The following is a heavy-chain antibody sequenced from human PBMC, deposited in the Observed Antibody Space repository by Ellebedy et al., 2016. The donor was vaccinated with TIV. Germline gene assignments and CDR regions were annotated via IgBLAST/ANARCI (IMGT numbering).Heavy chain of an antibody. D-gene: IGHD3-16*01. Sequence: SETLSLXCTVSAGSFSLYYWSWIRQPPGKGLEWIGSIYYSGSPNYNPSLKSRVTLSLHTSQNQFSLKLISVTATDTAVYYCARGAAPGYWGQGTLVTVSS. V-gene: IGHV4-59*08. J-gene: IGHJ4*02. CDR2: IYYSGSP. CDR3: ARGAAPGY. CDR1: AGSFSLYY.